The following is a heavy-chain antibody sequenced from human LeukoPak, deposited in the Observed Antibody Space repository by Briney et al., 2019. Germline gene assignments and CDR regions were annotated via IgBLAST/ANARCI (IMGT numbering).Heavy chain of an antibody. CDR2: MLSAGDT. V-gene: IGHV3-13*01. CDR1: GFTFSNYA. Sequence: PGGSLRLSCAASGFTFSNYAMRWVRPASGRGLEWVSTMLSAGDTFYLDSVKGRFTISREYAKNSFYLQMNSLRAGDTALYYFARGIRAASCFDSWGQGTLVTVSS. D-gene: IGHD2-15*01. J-gene: IGHJ4*02. CDR3: ARGIRAASCFDS.